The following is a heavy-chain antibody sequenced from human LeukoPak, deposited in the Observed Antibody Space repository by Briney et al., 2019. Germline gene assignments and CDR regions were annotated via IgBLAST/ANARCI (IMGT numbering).Heavy chain of an antibody. V-gene: IGHV3-11*06. J-gene: IGHJ4*02. Sequence: GGSLRLSCVASGFTFSDYYMSWIRQAPGKGLEWVSYISSSSSYTNYADSVKGRFTISRDNAKNSLYLQMNSLRAEDTAVYYCARESVLGGDYWGQGTLVTVSS. D-gene: IGHD3-16*01. CDR2: ISSSSSYT. CDR1: GFTFSDYY. CDR3: ARESVLGGDY.